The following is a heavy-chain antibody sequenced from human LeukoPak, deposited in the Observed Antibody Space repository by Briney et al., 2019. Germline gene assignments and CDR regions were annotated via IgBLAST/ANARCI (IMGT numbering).Heavy chain of an antibody. J-gene: IGHJ5*02. V-gene: IGHV4-31*03. CDR2: IYYSGST. CDR3: ARGAGGWFDP. D-gene: IGHD3-16*01. CDR1: GRSISSGGYY. Sequence: SQTLSLTCTVSGRSISSGGYYWSWIRQHPGKGLEWIGYIYYSGSTYYNPSLKSRVTISVDTSKNQFSLKLSSVTAADTAVYYCARGAGGWFDPWGQGTLVTVSS.